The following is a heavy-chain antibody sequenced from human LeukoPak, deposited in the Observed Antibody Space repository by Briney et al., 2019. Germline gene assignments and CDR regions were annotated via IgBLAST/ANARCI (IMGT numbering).Heavy chain of an antibody. CDR2: IYYSGSS. J-gene: IGHJ6*02. CDR3: ARELVPVANAHIYGMDV. CDR1: GGSISSIRYS. Sequence: SETLSLTCTVSGGSISSIRYSWTWIRQHPGKGLEWIGYIYYSGSSYYNPSLKSRLTISVDTSKNQFSLKLNSVTAADTAVYYCARELVPVANAHIYGMDVWGQGTTVTVSS. D-gene: IGHD2-2*01. V-gene: IGHV4-31*03.